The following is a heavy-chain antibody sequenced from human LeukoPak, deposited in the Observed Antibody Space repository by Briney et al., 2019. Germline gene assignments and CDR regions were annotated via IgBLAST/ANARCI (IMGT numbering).Heavy chain of an antibody. V-gene: IGHV1-2*02. CDR3: ASLGATTIHYYGMDV. CDR2: INPISGGT. Sequence: ASVKVSCKASGYTFTDYYLHWVRQAPGQGLEWMGWINPISGGTNCAQKFQGSVTMTRDTSITTAYMELSSLRSDDTAVYYCASLGATTIHYYGMDVWGQGTTVTVSS. J-gene: IGHJ6*02. CDR1: GYTFTDYY. D-gene: IGHD1-26*01.